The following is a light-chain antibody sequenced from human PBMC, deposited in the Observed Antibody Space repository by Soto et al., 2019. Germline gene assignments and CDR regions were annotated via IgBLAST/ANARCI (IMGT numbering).Light chain of an antibody. V-gene: IGKV3-15*01. Sequence: EIVMTQSPATLSVSPGERVTLSCRASQSVSSNLAWYQQKPGQAPRLLIYGASTRATDIPARFSGSGSGTEFTLTISSLQSEDFAVYCCQQYNKWPLTFGGGTKVEIK. J-gene: IGKJ4*01. CDR1: QSVSSN. CDR3: QQYNKWPLT. CDR2: GAS.